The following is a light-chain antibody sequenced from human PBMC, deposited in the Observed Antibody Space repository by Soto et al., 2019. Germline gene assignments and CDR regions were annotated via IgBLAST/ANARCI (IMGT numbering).Light chain of an antibody. Sequence: QSVLTQPASVSGSPGQSITISCTGTSSDVGSYNLVSWYQQHPGKAPKLLIYEVSKRPSGVSTRFSGSKSGNTASLTVSGLQAEDEADYYCSSYTGGNPSYVFGTGTKLTVL. V-gene: IGLV2-14*02. CDR3: SSYTGGNPSYV. CDR2: EVS. J-gene: IGLJ1*01. CDR1: SSDVGSYNL.